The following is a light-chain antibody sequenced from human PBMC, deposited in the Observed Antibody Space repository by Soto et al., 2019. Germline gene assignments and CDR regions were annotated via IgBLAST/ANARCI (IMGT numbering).Light chain of an antibody. Sequence: ILLTQSASSLSASVGDRVTITCRASQGIDTSLAWYQQKPGKAPKLLIYAASNFQSGVPSRFSGSGSGTHFTPTISSLQPEDFATYYCQQLHGYPITFGQGTRLEIK. CDR1: QGIDTS. V-gene: IGKV1-9*01. J-gene: IGKJ5*01. CDR3: QQLHGYPIT. CDR2: AAS.